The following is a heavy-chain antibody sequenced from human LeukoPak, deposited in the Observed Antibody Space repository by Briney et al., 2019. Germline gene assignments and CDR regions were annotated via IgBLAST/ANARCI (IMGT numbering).Heavy chain of an antibody. CDR1: GGSFSGYY. CDR2: INHSGST. J-gene: IGHJ6*02. Sequence: SETLSLTCAVYGGSFSGYYWSWIRQPPGKGLEWIGEINHSGSTNYNPSLKSRVTISVDTSKNQFSLKLSSVTAADTAVYYCARPLGHYYYFYGMDVWGQGTTVTVSS. V-gene: IGHV4-34*01. CDR3: ARPLGHYYYFYGMDV. D-gene: IGHD3-16*01.